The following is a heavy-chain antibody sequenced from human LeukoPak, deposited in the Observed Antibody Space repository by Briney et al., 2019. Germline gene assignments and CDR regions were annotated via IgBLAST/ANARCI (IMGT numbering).Heavy chain of an antibody. V-gene: IGHV3-23*01. Sequence: GGSLRLSCAASGFTFRSYAMSWVRQAPGKALECVSAISGSGGSTFYADSVKGRFTISRDNSKNTLYLQMNSLRAEDTAVYYCAKGAVRGDPKYFDYWGQGTLVTVSS. CDR3: AKGAVRGDPKYFDY. D-gene: IGHD3-10*01. CDR1: GFTFRSYA. J-gene: IGHJ4*02. CDR2: ISGSGGST.